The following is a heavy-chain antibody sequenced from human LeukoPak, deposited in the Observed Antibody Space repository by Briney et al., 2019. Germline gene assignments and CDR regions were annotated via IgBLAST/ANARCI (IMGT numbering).Heavy chain of an antibody. D-gene: IGHD5/OR15-5a*01. V-gene: IGHV3-53*01. CDR2: IYSGGST. Sequence: GGSLRLSCAASGFTVSSNYMSWVRQAPGKGLEWVSVIYSGGSTYYADSVKGRFTISRDNSKNSLYLQMNSLRAEDTAVYYCARHSVGGAFDIWGQGTMVTVSS. CDR3: ARHSVGGAFDI. J-gene: IGHJ3*02. CDR1: GFTVSSNY.